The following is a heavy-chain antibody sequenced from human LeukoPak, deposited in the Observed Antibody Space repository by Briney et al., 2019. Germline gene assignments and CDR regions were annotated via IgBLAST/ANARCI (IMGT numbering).Heavy chain of an antibody. CDR1: GFTFSSYA. Sequence: PGGSLRLSCAASGFTFSSYAMSWVRQAPGKGLEWVSAISGSGGSTYYADSVKGRFTISRDNSKNTLYLQMNSLKAEDTAVYYCAKGKYQLLLPDYWGQGTLVTVSS. V-gene: IGHV3-23*01. CDR3: AKGKYQLLLPDY. D-gene: IGHD2-2*01. CDR2: ISGSGGST. J-gene: IGHJ4*02.